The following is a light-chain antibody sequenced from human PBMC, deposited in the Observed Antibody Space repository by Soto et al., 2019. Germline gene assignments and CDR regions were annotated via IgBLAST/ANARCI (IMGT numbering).Light chain of an antibody. V-gene: IGKV3-11*02. J-gene: IGKJ4*01. Sequence: EIVLTQSPATLSLSPGERATLSCRASRSVGNNLAWYQKKPGQAPGLLIYAASTTDTGIPARFSGSGSGRYFTITISSLEPEDFAVYYCQQYADWPITFGGGTKVEIK. CDR2: AAS. CDR3: QQYADWPIT. CDR1: RSVGNN.